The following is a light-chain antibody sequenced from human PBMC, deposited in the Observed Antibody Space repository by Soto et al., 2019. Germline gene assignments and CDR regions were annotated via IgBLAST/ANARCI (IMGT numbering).Light chain of an antibody. J-gene: IGLJ1*01. Sequence: QSVLTQPPSAFGSPGQSVTISCTGTTSDIGAYNYVSWYQQRPGKAPKLIIYEVTRRPSGVPDRIFGSKSYTTASLTVSGLQAEDEADYYCSSFAGTNSFVFGTGTKVTV. CDR3: SSFAGTNSFV. V-gene: IGLV2-8*01. CDR2: EVT. CDR1: TSDIGAYNY.